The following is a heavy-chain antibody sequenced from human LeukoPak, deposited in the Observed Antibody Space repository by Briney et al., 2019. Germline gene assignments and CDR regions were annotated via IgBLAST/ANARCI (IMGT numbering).Heavy chain of an antibody. Sequence: SETLSLTCTVSGGSISSGGYYWSWIRQHPGKGLEWIGYIYYSGSTYYNPSLKSRVTISVDTSKNQFSLKLSSVTAADTAVYYCARGSGLGISIAFDIWGQGTMVTVSS. V-gene: IGHV4-31*03. CDR2: IYYSGST. D-gene: IGHD3-10*01. CDR3: ARGSGLGISIAFDI. J-gene: IGHJ3*02. CDR1: GGSISSGGYY.